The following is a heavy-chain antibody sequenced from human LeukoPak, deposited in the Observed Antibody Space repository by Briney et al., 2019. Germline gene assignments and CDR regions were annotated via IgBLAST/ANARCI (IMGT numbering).Heavy chain of an antibody. CDR2: IFYGGST. CDR1: GGSISSYY. J-gene: IGHJ3*02. D-gene: IGHD5-18*01. Sequence: PETLSLTCTVSGGSISSYYWSWIRQPPGKGLEWVGYIFYGGSTNYNPSLKSRVTISVDTSKNQFSLKLSSVTAADTAVYYCARLPGCRGYSYGETWSAFDIWGQGTMVTVSS. CDR3: ARLPGCRGYSYGETWSAFDI. V-gene: IGHV4-59*01.